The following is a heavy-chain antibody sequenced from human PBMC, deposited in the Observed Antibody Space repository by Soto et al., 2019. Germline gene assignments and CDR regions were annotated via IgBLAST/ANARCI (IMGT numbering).Heavy chain of an antibody. V-gene: IGHV1-69*12. J-gene: IGHJ1*01. D-gene: IGHD6-13*01. CDR1: GGTFSSYA. CDR2: IIPIFGTA. Sequence: QVQLVQSGAEVKKPGSSVKVSCKASGGTFSSYAISWVRQAPGQGLEWMGGIIPIFGTANYAQKFQGRVTITASESTSTAYMELSSLRSDDTVVDYCARDVVAEAGTAGWGKGTLVTVSS. CDR3: ARDVVAEAGTAG.